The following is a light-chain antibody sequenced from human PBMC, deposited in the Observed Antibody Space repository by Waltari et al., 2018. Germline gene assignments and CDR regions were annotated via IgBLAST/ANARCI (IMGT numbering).Light chain of an antibody. V-gene: IGKV2-30*01. J-gene: IGKJ1*01. Sequence: DVVMTQSPLSLPVTLGQSASISCRSSQSLVYSDGNSYLHWYQQRPGQSPRRLISKVSNRDSGVPDRFSGSGSVTDFTLKISRVEAEDVGVYYCMQGTHWPWTFGQGTKVEIK. CDR1: QSLVYSDGNSY. CDR2: KVS. CDR3: MQGTHWPWT.